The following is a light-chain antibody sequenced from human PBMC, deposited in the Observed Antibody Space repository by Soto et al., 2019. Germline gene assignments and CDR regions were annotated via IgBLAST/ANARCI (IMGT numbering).Light chain of an antibody. CDR1: QSVLRN. CDR3: QQRSNWPPVT. Sequence: EIVMTQSPATLSVSPGERVTLSCRTSQSVLRNLAWYQQKPGQAPRLLISDAATRATGVPARFSGSGSGTEFTLTISSLEPEDFGVYYCQQRSNWPPVTFGGGTKVEIK. J-gene: IGKJ4*01. V-gene: IGKV3-15*01. CDR2: DAA.